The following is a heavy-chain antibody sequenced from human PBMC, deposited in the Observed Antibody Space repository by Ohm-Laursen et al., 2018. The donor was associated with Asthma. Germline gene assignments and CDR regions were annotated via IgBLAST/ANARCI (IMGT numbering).Heavy chain of an antibody. J-gene: IGHJ6*02. CDR1: GGTFSSYA. CDR2: IIPIFGTA. D-gene: IGHD7-27*01. CDR3: ARDILGTGANYYYGMDV. V-gene: IGHV1-69*13. Sequence: VASVKVSCKASGGTFSSYAISWVRQAPGQGLEWMGGIIPIFGTANYAQKFQGRVTITADESTSTAYMELSSLRSEDTAVYYCARDILGTGANYYYGMDVWGQGTTVTVSS.